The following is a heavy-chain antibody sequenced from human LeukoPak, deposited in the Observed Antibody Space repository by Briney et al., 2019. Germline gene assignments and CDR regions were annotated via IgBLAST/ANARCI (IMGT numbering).Heavy chain of an antibody. V-gene: IGHV3-66*01. CDR2: IYSGGST. Sequence: AGGSLRLSCGASGFTVSTNYMSWVRQAPGKGLEWVSIIYSGGSTYYADSVKGRFTISRDNSMNTLYLQMNSLRAEDTAVYYCASYRYGSSFAFDIWGQGTMVTVSS. J-gene: IGHJ3*02. D-gene: IGHD6-6*01. CDR1: GFTVSTNY. CDR3: ASYRYGSSFAFDI.